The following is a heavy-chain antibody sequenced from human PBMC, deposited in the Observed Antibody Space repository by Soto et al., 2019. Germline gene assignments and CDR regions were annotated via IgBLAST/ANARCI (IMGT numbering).Heavy chain of an antibody. CDR1: GFTFSNAW. D-gene: IGHD3-22*01. Sequence: GSLRLSCAASGFTFSNAWMSWVRQAPGKGLEWVGRIKSKTDGGTTDYAAPVKGRFTISRDDSKNTLYLQMNSLKTEDTAVYYCTTGITMIVVAPYYFDYWGQGTLVTVSS. CDR2: IKSKTDGGTT. J-gene: IGHJ4*02. V-gene: IGHV3-15*01. CDR3: TTGITMIVVAPYYFDY.